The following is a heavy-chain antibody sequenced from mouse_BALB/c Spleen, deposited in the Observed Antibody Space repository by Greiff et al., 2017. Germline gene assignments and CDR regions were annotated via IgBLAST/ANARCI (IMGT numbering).Heavy chain of an antibody. Sequence: VQRVESGPGLVAPSQSLSITCTVSGFSLTSYGVHWVRQPPGKGLEWLGVIWAGGSTNYNSALMSRLSISKDNSKSQVFLKMNSLQTDDTAMYYCARSGGTEYYYAMDYWGQGTSVTVSS. D-gene: IGHD2-14*01. J-gene: IGHJ4*01. CDR3: ARSGGTEYYYAMDY. V-gene: IGHV2-9*02. CDR1: GFSLTSYG. CDR2: IWAGGST.